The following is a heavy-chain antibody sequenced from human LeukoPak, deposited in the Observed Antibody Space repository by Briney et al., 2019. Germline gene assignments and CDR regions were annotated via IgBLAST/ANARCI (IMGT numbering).Heavy chain of an antibody. Sequence: PSETLSLTCTVSGGSISSYDWSWIRQPPGKGLEWIGYIYYSGSTNYNPSLKSRVTISVDTSKNQFSLKLSSVTAADTAVYYCARAPNFLTGFDYWGQGTLVTVSS. CDR1: GGSISSYD. V-gene: IGHV4-59*01. D-gene: IGHD3/OR15-3a*01. CDR2: IYYSGST. CDR3: ARAPNFLTGFDY. J-gene: IGHJ4*02.